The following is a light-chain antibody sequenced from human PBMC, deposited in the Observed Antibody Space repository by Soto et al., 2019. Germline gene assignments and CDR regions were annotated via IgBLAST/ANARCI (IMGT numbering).Light chain of an antibody. J-gene: IGKJ5*01. CDR1: QNINNF. V-gene: IGKV1-33*01. CDR3: QQLYTLPFT. Sequence: DIQMTQSPSSLSASVGDRVTITCQASQNINNFLNLYQQKPGRAPKLLIYDASSLEAGVPSRFRGSVSGTEFTITISGLLPEDFAAYHCQQLYTLPFTFGQGTRLEIK. CDR2: DAS.